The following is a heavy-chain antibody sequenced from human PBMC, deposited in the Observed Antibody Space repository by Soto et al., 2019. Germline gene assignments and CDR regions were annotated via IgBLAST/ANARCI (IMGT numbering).Heavy chain of an antibody. D-gene: IGHD4-4*01. V-gene: IGHV1-69*01. CDR2: IIPIFGTA. J-gene: IGHJ6*02. CDR1: GGTFSSYA. Sequence: QVQLVQSGAEVKKPGSSVKVSCKASGGTFSSYAISWVRQAPGQGLEWMGGIIPIFGTANYAQKFQGRVTITADESTSTAYMELSSLRSEDTAVYYCARDLENTVTTAHKGDYYYYYGMDVWGQGTTVTVSS. CDR3: ARDLENTVTTAHKGDYYYYYGMDV.